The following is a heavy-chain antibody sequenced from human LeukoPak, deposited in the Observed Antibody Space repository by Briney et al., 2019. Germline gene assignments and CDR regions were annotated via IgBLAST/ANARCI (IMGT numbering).Heavy chain of an antibody. J-gene: IGHJ4*02. Sequence: VASVKVSCKASGYTFTSYDINWVRQASGQGLEWMGWMNPNSGNTGYAQKFQGRVTITRNTSISTAYMELSSLRSEDTAVYYCARHGSIAVAGTTPPKNWGQGTLVTVSS. CDR3: ARHGSIAVAGTTPPKN. V-gene: IGHV1-8*03. CDR2: MNPNSGNT. CDR1: GYTFTSYD. D-gene: IGHD6-19*01.